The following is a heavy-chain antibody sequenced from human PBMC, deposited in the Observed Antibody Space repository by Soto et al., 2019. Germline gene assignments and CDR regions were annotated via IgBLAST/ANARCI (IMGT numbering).Heavy chain of an antibody. J-gene: IGHJ6*02. CDR1: GYSFTNYW. Sequence: GESLKISWXGSGYSFTNYWIGWVRQMTGKGLEWMGIIYPGDSDTRYSPSFQGQVTISADKSISTAYLQWSSLKASDTAMYYCARLRLDSYYYYYGMDVWGQGTTVTVSS. V-gene: IGHV5-51*01. CDR3: ARLRLDSYYYYYGMDV. CDR2: IYPGDSDT. D-gene: IGHD6-19*01.